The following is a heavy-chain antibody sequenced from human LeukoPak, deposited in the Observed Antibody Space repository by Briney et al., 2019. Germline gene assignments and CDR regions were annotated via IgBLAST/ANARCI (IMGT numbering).Heavy chain of an antibody. CDR3: ARETTGLARYFDY. Sequence: NPSETLSLTCAVYGGSFSGYYWSWIRQPPGKGLEWIGEINHSGSTNYNPSLKSRVTMSVDTSKNQFSLNLSSVTAADTAFYYCARETTGLARYFDYWGQGTLVTVSS. J-gene: IGHJ4*02. CDR2: INHSGST. D-gene: IGHD4-11*01. CDR1: GGSFSGYY. V-gene: IGHV4-34*01.